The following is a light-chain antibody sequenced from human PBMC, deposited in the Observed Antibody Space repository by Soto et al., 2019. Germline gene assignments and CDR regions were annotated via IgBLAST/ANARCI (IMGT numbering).Light chain of an antibody. V-gene: IGLV2-23*01. CDR3: YSYASSGTVV. CDR2: EGS. Sequence: QSALTQPASVSGSPGQSITISCTGTSSDVGSYNLVSWYQQHPGKAPKLMIYEGSKRPSGVSNRFSGSKSGNTASLTISGLQAEDEADYYCYSYASSGTVVFGGGTQLTVL. CDR1: SSDVGSYNL. J-gene: IGLJ2*01.